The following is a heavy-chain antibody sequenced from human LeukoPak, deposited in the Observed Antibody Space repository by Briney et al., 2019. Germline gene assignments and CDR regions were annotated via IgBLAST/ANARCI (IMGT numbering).Heavy chain of an antibody. CDR1: GYTFTSYY. CDR2: INPNSGGT. D-gene: IGHD1-26*01. J-gene: IGHJ4*02. Sequence: ASVKVSCKASGYTFTSYYMHWVRQAPGQGLEWMGWINPNSGGTNYAQKFQGRVTMTRDTSISTAYMELSRLRSDDTAVYYCARVPVVGDYYFLPHWGQGTLVTVSS. CDR3: ARVPVVGDYYFLPH. V-gene: IGHV1-2*02.